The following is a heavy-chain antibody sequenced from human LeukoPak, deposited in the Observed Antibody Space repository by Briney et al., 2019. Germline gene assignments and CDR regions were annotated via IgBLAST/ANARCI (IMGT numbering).Heavy chain of an antibody. CDR3: AGGGFGVPLGKDNY. Sequence: SVKVSCKASGGTFSSYAISWVRQAPGQGLEWVGGVIPIFGTGNYAQKFQGRVTITADKSTGTAYMELRGLTYEDTAVYYCAGGGFGVPLGKDNYWGQGTLVTVLS. D-gene: IGHD3-10*01. CDR1: GGTFSSYA. J-gene: IGHJ4*02. CDR2: VIPIFGTG. V-gene: IGHV1-69*06.